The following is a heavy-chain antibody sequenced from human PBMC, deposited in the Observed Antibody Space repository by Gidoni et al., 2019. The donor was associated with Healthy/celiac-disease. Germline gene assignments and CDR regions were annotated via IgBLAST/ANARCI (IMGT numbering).Heavy chain of an antibody. CDR3: ARIGNYSNFQYYYYYMDV. CDR1: GYSFTSYW. CDR2: IDPSDSYT. J-gene: IGHJ6*03. D-gene: IGHD4-4*01. V-gene: IGHV5-10-1*03. Sequence: EVQLVQSGAEVKKPGESLRISCKGSGYSFTSYWISWVRQMPGKGLEWMGRIDPSDSYTNYSPSFQGHVTISADKSISTAYLQWSSLKASDTAMYYCARIGNYSNFQYYYYYMDVWGKGTTVTVSS.